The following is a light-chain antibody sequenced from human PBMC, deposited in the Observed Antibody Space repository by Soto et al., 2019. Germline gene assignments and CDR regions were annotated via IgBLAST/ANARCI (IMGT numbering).Light chain of an antibody. CDR1: QSVSSY. CDR2: DAS. V-gene: IGKV3-11*01. Sequence: IVLTQSPAALSLSPVGXXTXAXXASQSVSSYLAWYQQKPGQAPRLLIYDASNRATGIPARFSGSGSGTDFTLTISSLEPEDFAVYYCQQRSNWPFTFGQGTRLEIK. J-gene: IGKJ5*01. CDR3: QQRSNWPFT.